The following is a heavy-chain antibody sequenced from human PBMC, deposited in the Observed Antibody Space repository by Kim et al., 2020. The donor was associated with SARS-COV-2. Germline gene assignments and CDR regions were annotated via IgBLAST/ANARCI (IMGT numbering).Heavy chain of an antibody. Sequence: GSVKGRFTISRDNARDTLYLQISSLRAEDTGVYYCAREDWGILTGYYDYWGQGTLVTVSS. D-gene: IGHD3-9*01. CDR3: AREDWGILTGYYDY. J-gene: IGHJ4*02. V-gene: IGHV3-74*01.